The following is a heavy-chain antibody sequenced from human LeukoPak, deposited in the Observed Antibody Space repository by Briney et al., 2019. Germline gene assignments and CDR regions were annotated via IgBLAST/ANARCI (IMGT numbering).Heavy chain of an antibody. Sequence: SETLSLTRAVYGGSFSGYYWSWIRQPPGKGLEWIGEINHSGSTNYNPSLKSRVTISVDTSKNQFSLKLSSVTAADTAVYYCARPAYYYGSGSYRRDYWGQGTLVTVSS. J-gene: IGHJ4*02. D-gene: IGHD3-10*01. CDR2: INHSGST. CDR3: ARPAYYYGSGSYRRDY. V-gene: IGHV4-34*01. CDR1: GGSFSGYY.